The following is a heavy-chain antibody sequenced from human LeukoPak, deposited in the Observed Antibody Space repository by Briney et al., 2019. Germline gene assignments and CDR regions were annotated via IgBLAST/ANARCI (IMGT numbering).Heavy chain of an antibody. D-gene: IGHD2-2*01. J-gene: IGHJ6*03. CDR1: GFTFSSYE. V-gene: IGHV3-48*03. CDR2: ICRSGGTI. Sequence: PGGSLRLSCAASGFTFSSYEMNWVRQAPGEGLERVSYICRSGGTIYYADSVKGRFTISRDNAKKSLYLQMKTLRAEDTAVYYCASATAAISYYYYYMDVWGKGTTVTISS. CDR3: ASATAAISYYYYYMDV.